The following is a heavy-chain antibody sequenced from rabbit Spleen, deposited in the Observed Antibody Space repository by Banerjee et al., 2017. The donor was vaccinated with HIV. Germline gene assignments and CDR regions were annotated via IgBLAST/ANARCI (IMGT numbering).Heavy chain of an antibody. CDR3: ARDLASVVGWNFNL. Sequence: QQQLVESGGGLVQPGGSLTLTCKASGFDFSRYGVSWVRQAPGKGLQWIACINTYTGKPVYATWAKGRFTISRTSSTTVTLQMTSLTAADTATYFCARDLASVVGWNFNLWGQGTLVTVS. CDR2: INTYTGKP. J-gene: IGHJ4*01. V-gene: IGHV1S45*01. D-gene: IGHD3-1*01. CDR1: GFDFSRYG.